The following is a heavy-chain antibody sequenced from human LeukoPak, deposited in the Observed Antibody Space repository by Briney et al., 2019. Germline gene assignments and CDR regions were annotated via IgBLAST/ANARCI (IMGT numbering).Heavy chain of an antibody. CDR1: GNSISRGYY. D-gene: IGHD6-13*01. CDR3: ARAGSSSWSHYFDY. CDR2: IYHSGST. Sequence: SETLSLTCTVSGNSISRGYYWGWIRPPPGVGLEWIGSIYHSGSTYYNPSLKSRGTISVDTSKNQVSLKLSSVTAADTAVYYCARAGSSSWSHYFDYWGQGTLVTVSS. J-gene: IGHJ4*02. V-gene: IGHV4-38-2*02.